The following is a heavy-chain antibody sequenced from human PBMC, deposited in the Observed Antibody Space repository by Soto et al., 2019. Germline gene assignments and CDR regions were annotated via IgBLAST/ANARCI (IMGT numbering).Heavy chain of an antibody. CDR3: ARVLIYYYGMDV. J-gene: IGHJ6*02. CDR1: GGSISSSDYY. CDR2: GHYSGST. V-gene: IGHV4-30-4*01. Sequence: SETLSLTCTVSGGSISSSDYYWCWIRQPPGKGLEWIGYGHYSGSTYYNPSLKSRVTISVDTPKNRFSLNLSSVTAADTAVYYCARVLIYYYGMDVWGQGTTVNVSS.